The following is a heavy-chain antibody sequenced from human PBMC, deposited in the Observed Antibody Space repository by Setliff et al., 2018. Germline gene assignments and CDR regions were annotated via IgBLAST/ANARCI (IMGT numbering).Heavy chain of an antibody. Sequence: GESLKISCKGSGYSFTSYWIGWVRQVPGKGLEWMGMIFPADADTRYNPSFKGQVTMSLDRSITTAYLQWDSLKASDTAIYYCAQKHQRASWAFDPWGRGTLVTVSS. J-gene: IGHJ5*02. CDR2: IFPADADT. D-gene: IGHD2-2*01. CDR3: AQKHQRASWAFDP. V-gene: IGHV5-51*01. CDR1: GYSFTSYW.